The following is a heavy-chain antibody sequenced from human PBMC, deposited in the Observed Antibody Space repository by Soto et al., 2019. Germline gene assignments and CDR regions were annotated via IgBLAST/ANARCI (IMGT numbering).Heavy chain of an antibody. CDR2: IDPSDSYT. CDR1: GYSFTSYW. CDR3: ARHLEYSSSSWADYYYYGMDV. D-gene: IGHD6-6*01. J-gene: IGHJ6*02. Sequence: PGESVKIPCXGSGYSFTSYWISWVRQMPGKGLEWMGRIDPSDSYTNYSPSFQGHVTISADKSISTAYLQWSSLKASDTAMYYCARHLEYSSSSWADYYYYGMDVWGQGTTVTVSS. V-gene: IGHV5-10-1*01.